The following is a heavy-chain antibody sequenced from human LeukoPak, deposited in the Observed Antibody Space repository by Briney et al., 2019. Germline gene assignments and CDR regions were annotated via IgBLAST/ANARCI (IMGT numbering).Heavy chain of an antibody. Sequence: GGSLRLSCAASGFTFSSYWMHWVRQAPGKGLVWVSRINSDGSSTSYADSVKGRFTISRDNAKNTLYLQMNSLRAEDTAVYYCAKDQGLRYFDWLPLYFDYWGQGTLVTVSS. V-gene: IGHV3-74*01. CDR3: AKDQGLRYFDWLPLYFDY. J-gene: IGHJ4*02. D-gene: IGHD3-9*01. CDR1: GFTFSSYW. CDR2: INSDGSST.